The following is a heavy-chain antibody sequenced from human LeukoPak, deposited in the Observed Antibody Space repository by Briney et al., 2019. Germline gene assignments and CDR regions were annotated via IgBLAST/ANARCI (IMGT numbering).Heavy chain of an antibody. CDR3: ARDPDPGYCSSTSCSPRVAFDI. V-gene: IGHV4-4*02. J-gene: IGHJ3*02. CDR2: IYYSGST. CDR1: GGSISSSNW. D-gene: IGHD2-2*01. Sequence: SGTLSLTCAVSGGSISSSNWWSWIRQPPGKGLEWIGYIYYSGSTNYNPSLKSRVTISVDTSKNQFSLKLSSVTAADTAVYYCARDPDPGYCSSTSCSPRVAFDIWGQGTMVTVSS.